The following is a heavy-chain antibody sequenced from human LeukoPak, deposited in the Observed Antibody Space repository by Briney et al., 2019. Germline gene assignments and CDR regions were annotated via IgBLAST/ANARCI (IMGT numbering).Heavy chain of an antibody. V-gene: IGHV3-74*03. CDR1: GFTFSSHW. J-gene: IGHJ4*02. CDR2: LSNDETYI. CDR3: VRGSYGWAGTDY. D-gene: IGHD3-16*01. Sequence: PGGSLRLSCVASGFTFSSHWMHWVRQAPGKGLVWVSRLSNDETYIEYADSVKGRFTISRDNAKNMLYLQMNSLRVDDTAVYYCVRGSYGWAGTDYWGQGTLVTVSS.